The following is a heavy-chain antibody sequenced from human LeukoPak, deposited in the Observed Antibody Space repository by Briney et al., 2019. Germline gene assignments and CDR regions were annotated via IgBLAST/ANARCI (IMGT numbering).Heavy chain of an antibody. D-gene: IGHD5-18*01. CDR1: GYTFTSYY. CDR2: INPSGGTT. J-gene: IGHJ4*02. CDR3: ARGGYSYGFDY. V-gene: IGHV1-46*01. Sequence: ASVKVSCKASGYTFTSYYIHWVRQAPGQGLEWMGIINPSGGTTTYAQKFQGRVTMTRDTATSTVYMELSSLRSEDTAVYYCARGGYSYGFDYWGQGTLITVSS.